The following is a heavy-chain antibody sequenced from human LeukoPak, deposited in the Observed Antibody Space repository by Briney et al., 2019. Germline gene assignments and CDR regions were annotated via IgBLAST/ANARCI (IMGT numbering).Heavy chain of an antibody. J-gene: IGHJ5*02. Sequence: GGSLRLSCAASGFTFSSYGMHWVRQAPGKGLEWVAVIWYDGSNKYYADSVKGRFTISRDNSKNTLYLQMNSLRAEDTAVYHCARDTYYYDSSGYYHWGQGTLVTVSS. CDR3: ARDTYYYDSSGYYH. CDR2: IWYDGSNK. CDR1: GFTFSSYG. D-gene: IGHD3-22*01. V-gene: IGHV3-33*01.